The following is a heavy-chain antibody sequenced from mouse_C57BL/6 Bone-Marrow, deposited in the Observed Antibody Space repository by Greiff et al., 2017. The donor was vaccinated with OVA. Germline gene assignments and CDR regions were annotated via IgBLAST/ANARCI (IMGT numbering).Heavy chain of an antibody. CDR2: INPNYGTT. Sequence: VQLQQSGPELVKPGASVKISCKASGYSFTDYNMNWVKQSTGKSLEWIGVINPNYGTTSYNQKFKGKATLTVDQSSSTAYMQLNSLTSEDSAVYYCGVNYGNSYRYFAVWGWGKGVTVTA. D-gene: IGHD1-1*01. J-gene: IGHJ1*01. CDR3: GVNYGNSYRYFAV. V-gene: IGHV1-39*01. CDR1: GYSFTDYN.